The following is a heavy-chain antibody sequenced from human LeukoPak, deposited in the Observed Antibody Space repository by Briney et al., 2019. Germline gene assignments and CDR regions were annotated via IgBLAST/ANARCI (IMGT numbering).Heavy chain of an antibody. J-gene: IGHJ4*02. V-gene: IGHV1-8*01. CDR2: MNPNSGNT. CDR1: GYTFTSYD. Sequence: ASVKVSCKASGYTFTSYDINWVRQATGQGLEWMGWMNPNSGNTGFAQKFQGRITMTRDMSTSTIYMELSSMRSEDTAVYYCAREVGIVGAIFDYWGQGTLVTVSS. CDR3: AREVGIVGAIFDY. D-gene: IGHD1-26*01.